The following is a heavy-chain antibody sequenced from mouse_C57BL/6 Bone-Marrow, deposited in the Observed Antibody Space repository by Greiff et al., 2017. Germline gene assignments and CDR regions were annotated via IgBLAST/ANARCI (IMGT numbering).Heavy chain of an antibody. V-gene: IGHV2-2*01. D-gene: IGHD6-1*01. J-gene: IGHJ3*01. CDR3: ARNSPRPFAY. Sequence: QVQLKESGPGLVQPSQSLSITCTVSGFSLTSYGVHWVRQSPGKGLEWLGVIWSGGSTDYNAAFISRLSISKDNSKSQVFFKMNSLQADDTAIYYCARNSPRPFAYWGQGTLVTVSA. CDR1: GFSLTSYG. CDR2: IWSGGST.